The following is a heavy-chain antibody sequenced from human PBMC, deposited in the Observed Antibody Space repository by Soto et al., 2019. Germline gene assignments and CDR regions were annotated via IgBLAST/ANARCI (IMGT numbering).Heavy chain of an antibody. CDR2: ITPYNGNA. D-gene: IGHD1-26*01. CDR1: GYTFSNFG. J-gene: IGHJ4*02. V-gene: IGHV1-18*04. Sequence: QVQLVQSGAEVENPGASVKVSCKASGYTFSNFGINWVRQDPGQGLEWLGWITPYNGNANYAQKHQDRLTITTDTSTNTAYLQLRSLRSDDTAVYFCARARMYSGAHHDYWGQGTLVTVSS. CDR3: ARARMYSGAHHDY.